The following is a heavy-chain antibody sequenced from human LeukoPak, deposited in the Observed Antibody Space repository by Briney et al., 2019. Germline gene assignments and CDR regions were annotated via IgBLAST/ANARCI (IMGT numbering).Heavy chain of an antibody. J-gene: IGHJ4*02. CDR3: ARDERSAAAGSAYYLDS. Sequence: ASVKVSCKASGYSFTNCGISWVRQAPAQGLEWMGWISGFNGNANFAPKLQDRVTLTTDASTSTAYMELRSLRSDDTAVYYCARDERSAAAGSAYYLDSWGQGTLVTVSS. D-gene: IGHD6-13*01. CDR2: ISGFNGNA. CDR1: GYSFTNCG. V-gene: IGHV1-18*01.